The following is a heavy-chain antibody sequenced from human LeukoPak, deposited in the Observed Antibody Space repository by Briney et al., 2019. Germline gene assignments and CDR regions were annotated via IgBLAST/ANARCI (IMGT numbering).Heavy chain of an antibody. CDR3: ARDRIITRGYFVY. V-gene: IGHV1-46*01. D-gene: IGHD3-10*01. Sequence: GASVKVSCKASGGTFSSDAISWMRQAPGQGLEWMGIINPSGGSTSYAQKFQGRVTMTRDTSTSTVYMELSSLRSEDTAVYYCARDRIITRGYFVYWGQGTLVTVSS. CDR2: INPSGGST. J-gene: IGHJ4*02. CDR1: GGTFSSDA.